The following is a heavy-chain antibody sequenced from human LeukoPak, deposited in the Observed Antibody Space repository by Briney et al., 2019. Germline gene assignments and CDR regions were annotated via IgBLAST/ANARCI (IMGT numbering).Heavy chain of an antibody. D-gene: IGHD6-19*01. J-gene: IGHJ4*02. V-gene: IGHV1-2*02. CDR3: ARVVAESFDY. CDR2: INPNSGGT. Sequence: ASVKVSCKASGYTFTGYYMHWVRQAPGQGLEWMGWINPNSGGTNYAQKFQGRVTMTTDTSTSTAYMELRSLRSDDTAVYYCARVVAESFDYWGQGTLVTVSS. CDR1: GYTFTGYY.